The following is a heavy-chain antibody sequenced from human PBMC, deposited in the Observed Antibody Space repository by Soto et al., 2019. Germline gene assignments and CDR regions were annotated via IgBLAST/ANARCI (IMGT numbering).Heavy chain of an antibody. J-gene: IGHJ5*02. CDR3: ARSINP. CDR1: GGSISSGGYY. Sequence: SETLSLTCTVSGGSISSGGYYWSWIRQHPGKGLEWIGYIYYSGSTYYNQSLKSRVTISEDTSNNQFSLKRTSGTAADTAVYYCARSINPWGQGTLVTVSS. V-gene: IGHV4-31*03. D-gene: IGHD3-10*01. CDR2: IYYSGST.